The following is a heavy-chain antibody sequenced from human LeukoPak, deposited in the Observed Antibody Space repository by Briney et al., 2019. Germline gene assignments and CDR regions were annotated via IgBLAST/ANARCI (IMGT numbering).Heavy chain of an antibody. J-gene: IGHJ1*01. V-gene: IGHV4-59*01. Sequence: PSETLSLICTVSGGSISNYYWSWIRQPPGKGLEWIGYIYYSGSTNYNPSLKSRVTISIDTSRNQFSLKVSSVTAADTAVYYCARDSSSGHYYAYDSWGQGTLVTVSS. D-gene: IGHD3-22*01. CDR1: GGSISNYY. CDR3: ARDSSSGHYYAYDS. CDR2: IYYSGST.